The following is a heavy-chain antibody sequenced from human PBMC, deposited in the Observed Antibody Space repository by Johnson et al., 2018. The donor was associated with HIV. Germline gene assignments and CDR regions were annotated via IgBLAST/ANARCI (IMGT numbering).Heavy chain of an antibody. CDR2: ISWDGGST. Sequence: QLVESGGVVVQPGGSLRLSCAASGFTFDDYAMHWVRQAPGKGLEWVSLISWDGGSTYYADSVKGRFTISRDNSKNSLYLQMNSLRAEDTALYYCAKDSGERVVPAHDVFDIWGQGTMVTV. CDR3: AKDSGERVVPAHDVFDI. V-gene: IGHV3-43D*03. CDR1: GFTFDDYA. J-gene: IGHJ3*02. D-gene: IGHD2-2*01.